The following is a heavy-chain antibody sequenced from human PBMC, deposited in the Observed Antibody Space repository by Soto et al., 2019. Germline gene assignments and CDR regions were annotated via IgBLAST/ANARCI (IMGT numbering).Heavy chain of an antibody. CDR2: ISGSGGST. Sequence: EVQLLESGGGLVQPGGSLRLSCAASGFTFSSYDMSWVRQAPGKGLEWVSAISGSGGSTYYADSVKGRFTISRDNSKNTLYLQMNSLRAEDTAVYYCAKGGFCSSASCSYYYYYGMDVWGQGTTVTVSS. D-gene: IGHD2-2*01. V-gene: IGHV3-23*01. J-gene: IGHJ6*02. CDR1: GFTFSSYD. CDR3: AKGGFCSSASCSYYYYYGMDV.